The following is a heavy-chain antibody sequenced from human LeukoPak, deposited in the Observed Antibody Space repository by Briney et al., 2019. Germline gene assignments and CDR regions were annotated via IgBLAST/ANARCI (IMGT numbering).Heavy chain of an antibody. CDR3: ARDPAGGSYYYYGMDV. V-gene: IGHV3-21*01. Sequence: GGSLRLSCAASGFTFSSYSMNWVRQAPGKGLEWVSSIRSSSSYIYYADSVKGRFTISRDNAKNSLYLQMNSLRAEDTAVYYCARDPAGGSYYYYGMDVWGQGTTVTVSS. CDR1: GFTFSSYS. CDR2: IRSSSSYI. J-gene: IGHJ6*02. D-gene: IGHD3-16*01.